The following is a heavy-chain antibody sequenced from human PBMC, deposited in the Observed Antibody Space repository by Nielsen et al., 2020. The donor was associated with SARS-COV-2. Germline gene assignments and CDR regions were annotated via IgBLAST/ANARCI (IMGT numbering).Heavy chain of an antibody. CDR2: ISYDERNK. J-gene: IGHJ6*02. Sequence: GESLKISCAASGFTFSSYGMHWVRQAPGKGLEWVAVISYDERNKYYADSVKGRFTISRDNSKNTLYLQMNSLRAEDTAVYYCAKWGGSGGMDVWGQGTTVTVSS. CDR3: AKWGGSGGMDV. CDR1: GFTFSSYG. D-gene: IGHD2-15*01. V-gene: IGHV3-30*18.